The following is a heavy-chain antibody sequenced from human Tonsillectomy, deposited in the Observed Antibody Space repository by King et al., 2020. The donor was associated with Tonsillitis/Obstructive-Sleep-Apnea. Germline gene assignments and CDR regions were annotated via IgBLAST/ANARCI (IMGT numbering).Heavy chain of an antibody. V-gene: IGHV4-59*01. Sequence: QLQESGPGLVKPSETLSLTCAVSGGSISSYYWSWIRQPPGKGLEWTGYIYNSGSTNYNPSLKSRVTISVDTSKNQFSLKLSSVTAADTAVYYCARDMVLEAGGDAFDIWGQGTMVTVSS. D-gene: IGHD2-8*01. J-gene: IGHJ3*02. CDR3: ARDMVLEAGGDAFDI. CDR2: IYNSGST. CDR1: GGSISSYY.